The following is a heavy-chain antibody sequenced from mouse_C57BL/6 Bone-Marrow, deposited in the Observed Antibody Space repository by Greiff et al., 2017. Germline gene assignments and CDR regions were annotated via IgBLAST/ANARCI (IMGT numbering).Heavy chain of an antibody. V-gene: IGHV1-64*01. J-gene: IGHJ4*01. Sequence: QVQLQQPGAELVKPGASVKLSCKASGYTFTNYWMHWVKQRPGQGLEWIGMMHPNGGSPDYNEKFKSEATLSVDKSSRTAYMELSSLTSEDSAVYYCARSYDYEEYTMDDWGQGTSVTVSS. CDR2: MHPNGGSP. D-gene: IGHD2-4*01. CDR3: ARSYDYEEYTMDD. CDR1: GYTFTNYW.